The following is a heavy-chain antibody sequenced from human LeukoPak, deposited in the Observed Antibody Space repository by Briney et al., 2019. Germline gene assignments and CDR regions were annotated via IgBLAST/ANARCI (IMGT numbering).Heavy chain of an antibody. CDR1: GYTFTSYY. J-gene: IGHJ4*02. D-gene: IGHD2-2*01. CDR3: ARAGPIVVVPAASLGY. Sequence: ASVKVSCKASGYTFTSYYMHWVRQAPGQGLEWMGWINPNSGGTNYAQKFQGRVTMTRDTSISTAYMELSRLRSDDTAVYYCARAGPIVVVPAASLGYWGQGTLVTVSS. V-gene: IGHV1-2*02. CDR2: INPNSGGT.